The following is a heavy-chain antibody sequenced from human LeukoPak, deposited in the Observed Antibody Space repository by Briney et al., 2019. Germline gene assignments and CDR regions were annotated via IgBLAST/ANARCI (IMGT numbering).Heavy chain of an antibody. D-gene: IGHD6-19*01. Sequence: GGSLRLSCAPSGFTFSSYEMNWLRQAPRKGLDWVSYISRSGSTIHYADSVKGRFTISRDNAKNSLYLQMNSLRAEDTAVYYCARGGIAVAEFYFDYWGQGTLVTVSS. CDR2: ISRSGSTI. CDR1: GFTFSSYE. V-gene: IGHV3-48*03. J-gene: IGHJ4*02. CDR3: ARGGIAVAEFYFDY.